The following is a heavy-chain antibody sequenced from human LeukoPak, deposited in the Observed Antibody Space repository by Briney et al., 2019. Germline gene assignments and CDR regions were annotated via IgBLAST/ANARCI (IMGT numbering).Heavy chain of an antibody. CDR2: IYTSGST. CDR3: ARDHRYFDWLVFDP. CDR1: GGCSSRYY. D-gene: IGHD3-9*01. J-gene: IGHJ5*02. V-gene: IGHV4-4*07. Sequence: PSDLLSLTHAVSGGCSSRYYWSWIRQPAGKGLEWIGRIYTSGSTNYNPSLKSRVTMSVDTSKNQFSLKLSSVTAADTAVYYCARDHRYFDWLVFDPWGQGTLVTVSS.